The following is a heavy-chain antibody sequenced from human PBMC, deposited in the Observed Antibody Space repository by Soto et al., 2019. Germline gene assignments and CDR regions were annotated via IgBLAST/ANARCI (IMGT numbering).Heavy chain of an antibody. CDR1: GFTFDSYT. J-gene: IGHJ4*02. CDR2: ISYDGSNK. CDR3: VRQNSNSFPHLDY. V-gene: IGHV3-30-3*01. Sequence: QVQLVESGGGVVQPGRSLRLSCATSGFTFDSYTMHWVRQAPGKGLEWVALISYDGSNKYFADSVKGRFTISRDNSKNTLSLQMYSLRAEDTAVYYCVRQNSNSFPHLDYWGQGTLVTVSS. D-gene: IGHD4-4*01.